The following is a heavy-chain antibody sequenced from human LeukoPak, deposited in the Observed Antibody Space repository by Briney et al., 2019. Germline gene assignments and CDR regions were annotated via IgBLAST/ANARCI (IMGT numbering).Heavy chain of an antibody. CDR3: AREDSSGTPALDY. V-gene: IGHV1-69*13. D-gene: IGHD3-22*01. J-gene: IGHJ4*02. CDR2: IIPIFGTA. Sequence: GASVKVSCKASGGTFSSYAISWVRQAPGQGLEWMGGIIPIFGTANYAQKFQGRVTITADESTSTAYMELSSLRSEDTAVYYCAREDSSGTPALDYWGQGTLVTVSS. CDR1: GGTFSSYA.